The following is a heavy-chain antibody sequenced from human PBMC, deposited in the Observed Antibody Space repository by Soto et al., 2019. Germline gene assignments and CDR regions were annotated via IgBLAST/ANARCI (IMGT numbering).Heavy chain of an antibody. CDR1: GFNFSDYY. D-gene: IGHD3-10*01. CDR2: ISGSSSHT. CDR3: ARRLSAHFDY. V-gene: IGHV3-11*03. J-gene: IGHJ4*02. Sequence: GSLRLSCAASGFNFSDYYMTWIRQTPGEGLEWLSYISGSSSHTNYADSVKGRFTISRDNAKNSLYLQISSLGAEDTAVYYCARRLSAHFDYWGQGTLVTVSS.